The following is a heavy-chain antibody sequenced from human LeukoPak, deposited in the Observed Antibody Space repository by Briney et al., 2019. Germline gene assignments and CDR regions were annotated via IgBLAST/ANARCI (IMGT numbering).Heavy chain of an antibody. V-gene: IGHV4-59*01. CDR1: GGSISSYY. CDR2: IYYSGST. D-gene: IGHD3-10*01. J-gene: IGHJ4*02. CDR3: ASSKVRGVIRALDY. Sequence: SETLSLTCTVSGGSISSYYWSWIRQPPGKGLEWIGYIYYSGSTNYNPSLKSRVTISVDTSMNQFSLKLSSVTAADTAVYYCASSKVRGVIRALDYWGQGTLVTVSS.